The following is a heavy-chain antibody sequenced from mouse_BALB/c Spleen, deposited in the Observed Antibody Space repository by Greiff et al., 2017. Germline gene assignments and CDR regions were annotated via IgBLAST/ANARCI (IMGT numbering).Heavy chain of an antibody. CDR2: ISSGGSYT. J-gene: IGHJ4*01. Sequence: EVKLVESGGDLVKPGGSLKLSCAASGFTFSSYGMSWVRQTPDKRLEWVANISSGGSYTYYPDSVKGRFTISRDNAKNTLYLQMSSLKSEDTAMYYCARHRDAQARTVVANYAMDYWGQGTSVTVSS. V-gene: IGHV5-6*01. CDR1: GFTFSSYG. D-gene: IGHD1-1*01. CDR3: ARHRDAQARTVVANYAMDY.